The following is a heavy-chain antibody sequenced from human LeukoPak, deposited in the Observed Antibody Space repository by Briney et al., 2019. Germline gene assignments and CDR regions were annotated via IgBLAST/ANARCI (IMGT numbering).Heavy chain of an antibody. CDR1: GGSFSGYY. CDR3: ARHFTYYYGSEVDY. V-gene: IGHV4-34*01. Sequence: SETLSLTCAVYGGSFSGYYWSWIRQPPGKGLEWIGEINHSGSTNYNPSLKSRVTISVDTSKNQFSLKLSSVTAADTAVYYCARHFTYYYGSEVDYWGQGTLVTVSS. CDR2: INHSGST. J-gene: IGHJ4*02. D-gene: IGHD3-10*01.